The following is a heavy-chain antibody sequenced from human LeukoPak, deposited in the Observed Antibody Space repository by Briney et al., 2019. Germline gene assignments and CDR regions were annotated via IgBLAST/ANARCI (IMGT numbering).Heavy chain of an antibody. J-gene: IGHJ4*02. Sequence: ASVKVSCKAFGYTFTSNYMHWVRQAPGQGLEWMGWINPNSGGTNYAQKFQGRVTMTRDTSISTAYMELSRLRSDDTAVYYCAPSGGGGNSGFPFDYWGQGTLVTVSS. D-gene: IGHD4-23*01. V-gene: IGHV1-2*02. CDR2: INPNSGGT. CDR3: APSGGGGNSGFPFDY. CDR1: GYTFTSNY.